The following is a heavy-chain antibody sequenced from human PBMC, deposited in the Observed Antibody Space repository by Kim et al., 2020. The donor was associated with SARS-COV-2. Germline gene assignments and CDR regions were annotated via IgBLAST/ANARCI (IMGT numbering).Heavy chain of an antibody. D-gene: IGHD2-21*02. CDR2: INSDGSST. CDR3: ARVGVTYCGGDCYPGYYYGMDV. J-gene: IGHJ6*02. Sequence: GGSLRLSCAASGFTFSSYWMHWVRQAPGKGLVWVSRINSDGSSTSYADSVKGRFTISRDNAKNTLYLQMNSLRAEDTAVYYCARVGVTYCGGDCYPGYYYGMDVWGHGTTVTVSS. V-gene: IGHV3-74*01. CDR1: GFTFSSYW.